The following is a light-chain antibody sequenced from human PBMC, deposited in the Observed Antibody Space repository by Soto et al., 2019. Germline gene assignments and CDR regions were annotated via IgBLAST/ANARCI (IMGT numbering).Light chain of an antibody. J-gene: IGKJ1*01. Sequence: EIVMTQSQATLSVSPGERATLSCRASQSVSSNLAWYQQKPGQAPRLLIYGASTRATGIPARFSGSGSGTEVTLTISSLQSEDFAVYYCQQYNNWPGTFGQGTKVEIK. V-gene: IGKV3-15*01. CDR3: QQYNNWPGT. CDR2: GAS. CDR1: QSVSSN.